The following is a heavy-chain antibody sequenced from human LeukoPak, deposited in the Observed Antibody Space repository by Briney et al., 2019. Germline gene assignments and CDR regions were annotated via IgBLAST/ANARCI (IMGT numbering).Heavy chain of an antibody. CDR1: GFTFSSYW. CDR2: ISGSGGST. V-gene: IGHV3-23*01. Sequence: TGGSLRLSCAASGFTFSSYWMSWVRQAPGKGLEWVSAISGSGGSTYYADSVKGRFTISRDNSKNTLYLQMNSLRAEDTAVYYCAKQSGYEYYYGMDVWGQGTTVTVSS. CDR3: AKQSGYEYYYGMDV. D-gene: IGHD5-12*01. J-gene: IGHJ6*02.